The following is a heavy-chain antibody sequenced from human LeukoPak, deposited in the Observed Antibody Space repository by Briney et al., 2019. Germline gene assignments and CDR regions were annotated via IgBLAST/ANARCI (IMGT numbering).Heavy chain of an antibody. CDR1: GGSFSGYY. Sequence: PSETLSPTCAVYGGSFSGYYWSWIRQPPGKGLEWIGEINHSGSTNYNPSLKSRVTISVDTSKNQFSLKLSSVTAADTAVYYCARGRQDIVVVPAAIQFDYWSQGTLVTVSS. V-gene: IGHV4-34*01. J-gene: IGHJ4*02. CDR2: INHSGST. CDR3: ARGRQDIVVVPAAIQFDY. D-gene: IGHD2-2*01.